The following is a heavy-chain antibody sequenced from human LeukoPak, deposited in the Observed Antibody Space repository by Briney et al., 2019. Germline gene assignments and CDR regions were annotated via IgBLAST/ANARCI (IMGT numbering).Heavy chain of an antibody. CDR1: GFTSSA. CDR2: ISFDGAYR. Sequence: GRSLTLSCAASGFTSSAIHWVRQSPGKGLEWLAIISFDGAYRYYANSVKGRFTISRDISKNTFYLQMSSLTADDAALYYCAKDQQGGAGSGRFDYWGQGTLVTVSS. D-gene: IGHD3-10*01. V-gene: IGHV3-30*04. CDR3: AKDQQGGAGSGRFDY. J-gene: IGHJ4*02.